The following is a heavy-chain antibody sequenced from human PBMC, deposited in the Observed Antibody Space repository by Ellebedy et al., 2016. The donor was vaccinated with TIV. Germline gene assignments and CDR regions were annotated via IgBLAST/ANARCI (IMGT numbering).Heavy chain of an antibody. V-gene: IGHV3-23*01. D-gene: IGHD3-22*01. Sequence: PGGSLRLSCVASGFTYDAYALSWVRQAPGKGLEWVAALTGISDRIHHADSVKGRFTISRDNSKNTLYLQMNSLRAEDTAVYYCAKVGTDYYDSSGSDYFDYWGQGTLVTVSS. CDR2: LTGISDRI. J-gene: IGHJ4*02. CDR3: AKVGTDYYDSSGSDYFDY. CDR1: GFTYDAYA.